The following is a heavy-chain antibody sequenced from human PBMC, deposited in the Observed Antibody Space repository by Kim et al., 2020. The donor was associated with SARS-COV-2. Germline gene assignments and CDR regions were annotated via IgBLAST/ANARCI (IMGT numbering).Heavy chain of an antibody. D-gene: IGHD3-22*01. Sequence: GGSLRLSCAASGFTFSSYAMSWVRQAPGKGLEWVSAISGSGGSTYYADSVKGRFTISRDNSKNTLYLQMNSLRAEDTAVYYCAKGRTYYYDISGWVYYYYGMDVWGQGTTVTVSS. CDR1: GFTFSSYA. V-gene: IGHV3-23*01. CDR2: ISGSGGST. J-gene: IGHJ6*02. CDR3: AKGRTYYYDISGWVYYYYGMDV.